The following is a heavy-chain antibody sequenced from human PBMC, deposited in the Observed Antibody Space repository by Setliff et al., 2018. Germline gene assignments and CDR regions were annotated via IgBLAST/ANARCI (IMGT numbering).Heavy chain of an antibody. V-gene: IGHV4-39*01. CDR2: IHYRGTT. CDR1: GDSISSGSHY. D-gene: IGHD1-1*01. CDR3: ARTGTYRYFDS. Sequence: SETLSLTCTVSGDSISSGSHYWGWIRQPPGKGLEWIGRIHYRGTTYSNVSLASRLTISVDTSKNQFSLKLTFVTAADTAVYYCARTGTYRYFDSWGQGTRVTVSS. J-gene: IGHJ4*02.